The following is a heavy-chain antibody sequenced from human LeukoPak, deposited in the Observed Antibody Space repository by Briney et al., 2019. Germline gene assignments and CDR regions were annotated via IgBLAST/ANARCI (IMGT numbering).Heavy chain of an antibody. J-gene: IGHJ4*02. V-gene: IGHV3-15*01. D-gene: IGHD2-15*01. CDR1: GFTFSSYS. CDR2: IKTKTDGGTT. Sequence: KPGGSLRLSCAASGFTFSSYSMNWVRQAPGKGLEWVGHIKTKTDGGTTDYAAPMKGRFTISRDDSKNTLYLQMNSLKTEDTAMYYCTTTPLSGDYWGQGTLVTVSS. CDR3: TTTPLSGDY.